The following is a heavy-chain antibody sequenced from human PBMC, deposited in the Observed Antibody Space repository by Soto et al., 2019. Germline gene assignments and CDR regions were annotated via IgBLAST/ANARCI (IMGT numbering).Heavy chain of an antibody. CDR1: GYTFTSYA. D-gene: IGHD2-21*02. CDR3: ARDAYCGGDCLYFDY. J-gene: IGHJ4*02. V-gene: IGHV1-3*01. CDR2: INAGNGNT. Sequence: QVQLVQSGDEVKKPGASVKVSCKASGYTFTSYAMHWVRQAPGQRLEWMGWINAGNGNTKYSQKFQGRVTITRDTSASTAYMELSSLRSEDTAVYYCARDAYCGGDCLYFDYWGQGTLVTVSS.